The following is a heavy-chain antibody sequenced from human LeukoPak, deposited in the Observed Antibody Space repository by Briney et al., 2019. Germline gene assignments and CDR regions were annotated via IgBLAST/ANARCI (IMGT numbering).Heavy chain of an antibody. CDR2: ISSSSTYI. V-gene: IGHV3-21*01. CDR1: GFTFSSYA. D-gene: IGHD3-3*01. Sequence: TGGSLRLSCAASGFTFSSYAMSWVRQAPGKGLEWVSSISSSSTYIYYADSMKGRFTISRDNAKNSLYLQMNSLRAEDTAVYYCARTYYDFWSGPTDAFDIWGQGTMVTVSS. CDR3: ARTYYDFWSGPTDAFDI. J-gene: IGHJ3*02.